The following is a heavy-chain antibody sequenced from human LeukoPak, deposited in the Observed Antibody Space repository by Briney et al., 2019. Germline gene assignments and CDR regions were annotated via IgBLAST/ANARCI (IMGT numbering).Heavy chain of an antibody. CDR3: ARDFLRGAPDYLDH. Sequence: PGGSLRLSCAASGFTFSSFQMTWVRQAPGKGLEWVSGISGSGGSTSHAESVKGRLTISRDDSKNTLYLQMDSLRAEDTAVYYCARDFLRGAPDYLDHWGRGTLVTVSS. CDR2: ISGSGGST. CDR1: GFTFSSFQ. D-gene: IGHD3-10*01. V-gene: IGHV3-23*01. J-gene: IGHJ4*02.